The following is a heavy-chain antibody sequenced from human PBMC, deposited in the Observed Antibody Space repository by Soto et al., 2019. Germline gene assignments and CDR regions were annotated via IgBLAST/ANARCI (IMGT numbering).Heavy chain of an antibody. Sequence: GGSLRLSCAASGFTFSSYWMSWVRQAPGKGLEWVANIKQDGSEKYYVDSVKGRFTISRDNAKNSLYLQMNSLRAEDTAVYYCARGELRYFDWFPYYYYYMDVWGKGTTVTVSS. CDR2: IKQDGSEK. CDR1: GFTFSSYW. D-gene: IGHD3-9*01. J-gene: IGHJ6*03. V-gene: IGHV3-7*01. CDR3: ARGELRYFDWFPYYYYYMDV.